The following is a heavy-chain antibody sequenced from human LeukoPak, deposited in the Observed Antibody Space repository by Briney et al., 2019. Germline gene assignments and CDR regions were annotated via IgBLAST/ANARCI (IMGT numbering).Heavy chain of an antibody. Sequence: PSGTLSLTCTVSGGSIRSHYWSWTRQPPGKGLEWIGYIYDSGSTNYNPSLKSRVTISVDTSKNQFSLKLSSVTAADTAVYYCARDLGATGYFDYWGQGTLVTVSS. CDR1: GGSIRSHY. J-gene: IGHJ4*02. V-gene: IGHV4-59*11. CDR2: IYDSGST. CDR3: ARDLGATGYFDY. D-gene: IGHD1-26*01.